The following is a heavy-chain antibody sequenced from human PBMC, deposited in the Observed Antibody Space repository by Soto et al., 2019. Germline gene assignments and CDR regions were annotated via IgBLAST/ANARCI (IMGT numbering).Heavy chain of an antibody. J-gene: IGHJ4*02. D-gene: IGHD3-16*01. CDR2: ISGYNGYT. CDR1: GYNFNTYG. V-gene: IGHV1-18*01. CDR3: ARDRDYSHTDADIDY. Sequence: ASVKVSCKTSGYNFNTYGIIWVRQAPGQGLEWMGWISGYNGYTKYTESLEDRVTLSTDTSTSTAYLELRSLRSGDTALYSCARDRDYSHTDADIDYWGQGTLVTVSS.